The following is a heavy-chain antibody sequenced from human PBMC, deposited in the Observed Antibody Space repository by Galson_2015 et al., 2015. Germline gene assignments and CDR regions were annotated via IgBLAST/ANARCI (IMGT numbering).Heavy chain of an antibody. CDR1: GFSFSSFE. D-gene: IGHD2-2*03. CDR3: ARHSGSDGYGLLFEY. CDR2: ISTSGSIV. J-gene: IGHJ4*02. Sequence: SLRLSCAASGFSFSSFEMNWVRQAPGKGLEWISHISTSGSIVNYADSVRGRFTISRDNAKNSLYLQMNSLTAEDTAVYYCARHSGSDGYGLLFEYWGQGTLVTVSS. V-gene: IGHV3-48*03.